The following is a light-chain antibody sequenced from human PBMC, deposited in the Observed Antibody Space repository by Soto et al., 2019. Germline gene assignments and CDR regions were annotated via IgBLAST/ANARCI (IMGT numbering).Light chain of an antibody. V-gene: IGKV3-20*01. CDR2: GAL. CDR1: QSVSSRF. Sequence: IVLRHSPFTLALSPGARATLSCRASQSVSSRFLALYQQKPGQAPRLLIYGALSRATGIPDRFSGSGSGTDFTLTISRLEPEDFAVYYCQQYLTFGQGTKVDIK. CDR3: QQYLT. J-gene: IGKJ1*01.